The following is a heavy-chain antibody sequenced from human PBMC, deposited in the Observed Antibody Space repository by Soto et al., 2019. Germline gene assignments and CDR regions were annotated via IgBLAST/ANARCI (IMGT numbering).Heavy chain of an antibody. J-gene: IGHJ5*02. Sequence: SETLSLTCTVSGGSISSSSYYWGWIRQPPGKGLEWIGSIYYSGSTYYNPSLKSRVTISVDTSKNQFSLKLSSVTAADTAVYYCARQTMVRGIGWFDPWGQGTLVTVSS. CDR3: ARQTMVRGIGWFDP. CDR1: GGSISSSSYY. V-gene: IGHV4-39*01. CDR2: IYYSGST. D-gene: IGHD3-10*01.